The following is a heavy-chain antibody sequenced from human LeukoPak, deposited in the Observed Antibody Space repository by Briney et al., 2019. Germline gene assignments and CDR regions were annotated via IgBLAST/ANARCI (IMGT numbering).Heavy chain of an antibody. D-gene: IGHD1-26*01. V-gene: IGHV3-64*04. CDR1: GFTFSSYA. J-gene: IGHJ3*02. CDR2: ISSHGDNT. Sequence: GGSLRLSCSASGFTFSSYAMHWVRQAPGKGLEYVSAISSHGDNTYYADFVKGRFTISRDNSKNTLYLQMNSLRAEDTALYYCARGLVVGGTGVWAFDIWGQGTMVTVSS. CDR3: ARGLVVGGTGVWAFDI.